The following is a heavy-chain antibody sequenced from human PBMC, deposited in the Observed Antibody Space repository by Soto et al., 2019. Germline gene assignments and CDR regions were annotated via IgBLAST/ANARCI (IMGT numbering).Heavy chain of an antibody. CDR3: ASPDTYDYDSSGYYGQAWDFDL. J-gene: IGHJ2*01. Sequence: QVQLVQSGAEVKKPGSSVKVSCKASGGTFSSYAISWVRQAPGQGLEWMGGIIPIFGTANYAQKFQGRVTITADESTSTANMELSSLRSEDSAVYYCASPDTYDYDSSGYYGQAWDFDLWGRGTLVTVSS. D-gene: IGHD3-22*01. CDR1: GGTFSSYA. V-gene: IGHV1-69*12. CDR2: IIPIFGTA.